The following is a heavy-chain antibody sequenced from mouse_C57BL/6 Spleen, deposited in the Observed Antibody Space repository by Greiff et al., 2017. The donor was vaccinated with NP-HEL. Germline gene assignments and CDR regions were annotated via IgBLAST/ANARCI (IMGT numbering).Heavy chain of an antibody. CDR3: TRLGYYSNYEYYFDY. D-gene: IGHD2-5*01. CDR1: GYTFTDYE. V-gene: IGHV1-15*01. Sequence: VQLQQSGAELVRPGASVTLSCKASGYTFTDYEMHWVKQTPVHGLEWIGAIDPETGGTAYNQKFKGKAILTADKSSSTAYMELRSLTSEDSAVYYCTRLGYYSNYEYYFDYWGQGTTLTVSS. CDR2: IDPETGGT. J-gene: IGHJ2*01.